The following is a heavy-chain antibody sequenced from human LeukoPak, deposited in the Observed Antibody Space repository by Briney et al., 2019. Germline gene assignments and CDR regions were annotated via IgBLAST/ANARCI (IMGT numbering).Heavy chain of an antibody. Sequence: KTSETLSLTCTVSGGSISSYYWSWIRQPPGKGLEGIGYIYYSRSTNYNPSLKSRVTISVDTSTNQFSLRLTSVTAADTAVYYCARDVPVTGFFDYWGQGTLVTVSS. CDR2: IYYSRST. J-gene: IGHJ4*02. CDR3: ARDVPVTGFFDY. CDR1: GGSISSYY. D-gene: IGHD3-16*01. V-gene: IGHV4-59*12.